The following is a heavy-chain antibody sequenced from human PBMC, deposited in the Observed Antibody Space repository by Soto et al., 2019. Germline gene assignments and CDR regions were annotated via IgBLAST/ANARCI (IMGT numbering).Heavy chain of an antibody. J-gene: IGHJ6*02. Sequence: QVQLVQSGAEVKKPGSSVTVSCKASGGTFGNSAISWVRQAPGQGLEWMGGIIPICPTPDYAQKFQGRATSTPDDSTSTAYMELTSLRSEDTAVYYCARANARLPLGGSYYYGMGVWCQGTTVTVSS. D-gene: IGHD6-25*01. CDR2: IIPICPTP. V-gene: IGHV1-69*05. CDR3: ARANARLPLGGSYYYGMGV. CDR1: GGTFGNSA.